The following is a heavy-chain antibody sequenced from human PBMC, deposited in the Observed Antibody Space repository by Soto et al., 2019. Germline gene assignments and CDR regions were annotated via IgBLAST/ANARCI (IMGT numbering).Heavy chain of an antibody. CDR3: AKTGEGYCSGGSCYSEATYYFDY. D-gene: IGHD2-15*01. CDR1: GFTLSSYG. V-gene: IGHV3-30*18. Sequence: QVQLVESGGGVVQPGRSLRLSCAASGFTLSSYGMHWVRQAPGKGLEWVAVISYDGSNKYYADSVKGRFTISRDNSKNTLYLQMNSLRAEDTAVYYCAKTGEGYCSGGSCYSEATYYFDYWGQGTLVTVSS. J-gene: IGHJ4*02. CDR2: ISYDGSNK.